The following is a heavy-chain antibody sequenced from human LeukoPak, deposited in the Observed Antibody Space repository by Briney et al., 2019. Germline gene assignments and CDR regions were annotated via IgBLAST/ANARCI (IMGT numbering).Heavy chain of an antibody. CDR3: AKNPTPSSTSLAFDY. Sequence: PGGSLRLSCAAAGFTFSSYAMSWVRQAPGKGLEWVSAISGSGGSTYYADSVKGRFTISRDNSKNTLYLQMNSLRAEDTAVYYCAKNPTPSSTSLAFDYWGQGTLVTVSS. CDR2: ISGSGGST. V-gene: IGHV3-23*01. J-gene: IGHJ4*02. D-gene: IGHD3-3*02. CDR1: GFTFSSYA.